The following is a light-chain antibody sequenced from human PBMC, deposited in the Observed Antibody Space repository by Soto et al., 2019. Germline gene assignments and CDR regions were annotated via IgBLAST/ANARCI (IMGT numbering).Light chain of an antibody. CDR2: HVS. V-gene: IGKV3-20*01. CDR3: KHYVTSPAT. Sequence: EIVLTQSPGTLSLPPGERATLSCRASQCVGSSYLGWYQQKPGQAPRLLIYHVSSRATCIPDRFSGSGSGTDFTLTISRLEPEDFAVYYCKHYVTSPATFGQGTKVEVK. CDR1: QCVGSSY. J-gene: IGKJ1*01.